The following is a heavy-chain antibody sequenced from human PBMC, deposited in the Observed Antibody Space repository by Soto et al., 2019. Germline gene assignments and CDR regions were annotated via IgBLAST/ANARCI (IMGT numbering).Heavy chain of an antibody. CDR1: GFSLSTSGVG. CDR2: IYWDDDK. Sequence: QITLKESGPTLVKPTQTLTLTCTFSGFSLSTSGVGVGWIRQPPGKALEWLALIYWDDDKGYSPSLKSRLTINKDTSKNQVVLTMTHMDPVDTATYYCAHRRDIVVVPAGNGAFDYWGQGTLVSVSS. J-gene: IGHJ4*02. V-gene: IGHV2-5*02. D-gene: IGHD2-2*01. CDR3: AHRRDIVVVPAGNGAFDY.